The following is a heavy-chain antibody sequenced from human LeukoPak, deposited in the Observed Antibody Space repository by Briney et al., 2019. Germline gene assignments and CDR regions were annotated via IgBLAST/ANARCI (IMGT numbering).Heavy chain of an antibody. J-gene: IGHJ6*04. V-gene: IGHV4-59*11. CDR2: IHYSGMT. Sequence: SETLSLTCSVSGDSISSHFWSWIRQPPGKGLEWIGYIHYSGMTNYNPSLKSRATLSVDTSTNQFSLKLTSVTAADTAFYFCGREASRDPRLSSQFPHVWGEGTAVTVSS. CDR3: GREASRDPRLSSQFPHV. D-gene: IGHD2/OR15-2a*01. CDR1: GDSISSHF.